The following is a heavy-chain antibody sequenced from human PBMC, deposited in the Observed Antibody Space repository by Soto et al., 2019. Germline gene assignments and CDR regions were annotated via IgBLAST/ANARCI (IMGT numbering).Heavy chain of an antibody. CDR2: ISAYNGNT. J-gene: IGHJ4*02. CDR3: AKVIGYSSGWLDD. V-gene: IGHV1-18*04. CDR1: GYTFTGYG. Sequence: SVKVSCPTSGYTFTGYGSRLLRQAPGQGLEWMGWISAYNGNTNYAQKLQVRVTMTTDTSTSTAYMELRSLRSDDTAVYYCAKVIGYSSGWLDDWGQGTLVTVSA. D-gene: IGHD6-19*01.